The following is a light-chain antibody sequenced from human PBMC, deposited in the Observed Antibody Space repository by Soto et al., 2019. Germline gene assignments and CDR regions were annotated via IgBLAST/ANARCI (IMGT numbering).Light chain of an antibody. V-gene: IGKV3-15*01. CDR3: QQYNDWPLT. CDR2: GAS. CDR1: QSVSGN. Sequence: EIVMTQSPATLSVSPGERATLSCRASQSVSGNLAWCQQKPGQAPRLLIYGASTRATGIPARFSGSGSGTEFTLTISSLQSEDFAVYYCQQYNDWPLTFGGGTKVEIK. J-gene: IGKJ4*01.